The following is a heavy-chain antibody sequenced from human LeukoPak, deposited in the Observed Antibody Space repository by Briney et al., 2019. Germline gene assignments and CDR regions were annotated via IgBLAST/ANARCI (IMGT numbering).Heavy chain of an antibody. V-gene: IGHV3-23*01. Sequence: HPGGSLRLSCAASGFTFSNYAMSWVHQAPGKGLEWVSAFSPSGGGTYYADSVKGRFTISRDNSKNTLYLQMNSLRAEDTAVYYCARALRIYYYFDYWGQGTLVTVSS. CDR3: ARALRIYYYFDY. CDR2: FSPSGGGT. CDR1: GFTFSNYA. J-gene: IGHJ4*02. D-gene: IGHD1-26*01.